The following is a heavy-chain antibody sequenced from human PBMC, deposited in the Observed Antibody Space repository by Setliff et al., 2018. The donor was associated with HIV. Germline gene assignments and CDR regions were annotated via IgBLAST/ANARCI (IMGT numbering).Heavy chain of an antibody. CDR3: SINSPLSS. D-gene: IGHD6-6*01. V-gene: IGHV3-15*01. CDR1: GLTLSNTW. Sequence: PGGSLRLSCAASGLTLSNTWMSWVRQAPGKGLEWVGRLKSKTDGGTTDYAAPVKGRFTISRDDSRNMAYLQMNSLKIEDTALYFCSINSPLSSWGQGTLVTVSS. CDR2: LKSKTDGGTT. J-gene: IGHJ4*02.